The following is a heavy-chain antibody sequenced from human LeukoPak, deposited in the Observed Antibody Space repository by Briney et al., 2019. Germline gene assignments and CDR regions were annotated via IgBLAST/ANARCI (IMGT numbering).Heavy chain of an antibody. CDR2: IWYDGSSK. V-gene: IGHV3-33*01. D-gene: IGHD2-2*01. CDR3: ARVDCSSTSCYSRDWFDP. CDR1: GFTFSSFD. J-gene: IGHJ5*02. Sequence: PGGSLRLSCTASGFTFSSFDMHWVRQAPGKGLEWVAVIWYDGSSKYYADPVKGRFTISRDNSKNTLYLQMNSLRAEGTAVYYCARVDCSSTSCYSRDWFDPWGQGTLVTVSS.